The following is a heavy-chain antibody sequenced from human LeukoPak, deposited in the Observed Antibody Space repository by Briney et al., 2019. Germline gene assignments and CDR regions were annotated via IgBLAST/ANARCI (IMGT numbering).Heavy chain of an antibody. V-gene: IGHV3-30*02. CDR2: IRYDGSNK. J-gene: IGHJ3*02. Sequence: PGGSLRLSCAASGFTFSSYGMHWVRQAPGKGLEWVAFIRYDGSNKYYADSVKGRFTISRDNSKNTLYLQMNSLRAEDTAVYYCNFRGIAAAGTRGAFDIWGQGTMVTVSS. CDR3: NFRGIAAAGTRGAFDI. CDR1: GFTFSSYG. D-gene: IGHD6-13*01.